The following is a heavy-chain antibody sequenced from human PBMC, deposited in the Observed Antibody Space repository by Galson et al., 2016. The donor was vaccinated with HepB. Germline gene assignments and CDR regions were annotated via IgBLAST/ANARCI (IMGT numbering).Heavy chain of an antibody. CDR1: GFTFNNYV. CDR2: IDGGGAGT. D-gene: IGHD3-3*01. Sequence: SLRLSCAASGFTFNNYVMSWIRQAPGKGLQWVSAIDGGGAGTYYADSVRGRFAISRDNSKNTLYLEINSLRVEDTALYYFAKEGQTFVGVAENWGLGTLVTVSS. CDR3: AKEGQTFVGVAEN. V-gene: IGHV3-23*01. J-gene: IGHJ4*02.